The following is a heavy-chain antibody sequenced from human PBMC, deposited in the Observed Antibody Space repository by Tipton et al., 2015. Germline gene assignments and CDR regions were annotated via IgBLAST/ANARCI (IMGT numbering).Heavy chain of an antibody. CDR3: ARASIIQGYYHDSSRYYLFNS. Sequence: TLSLTCAVYGGSLSGYYWSWIRQPPGKGLEWIGEMNHSGSTYYNPSLKSRVTISIDRFKNQFSLKLSSVIAADTAVYYCARASIIQGYYHDSSRYYLFNSWGQGTLVTVSS. D-gene: IGHD3-22*01. V-gene: IGHV4-34*01. CDR2: MNHSGST. CDR1: GGSLSGYY. J-gene: IGHJ1*01.